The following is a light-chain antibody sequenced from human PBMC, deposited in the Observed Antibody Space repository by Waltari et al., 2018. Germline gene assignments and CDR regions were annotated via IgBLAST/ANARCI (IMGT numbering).Light chain of an antibody. J-gene: IGLJ3*02. CDR2: YHSDSEK. CDR3: MFWPSNVWV. Sequence: QPVLTQPPSSSASPGESARLTCTLPSDINVGDFIIYWYQQKPGSPPRFLLYYHSDSEKAQGSGVPSPFSGSKDASANAGILLISGLQSEDEADYYCMFWPSNVWVFGGGTKLTVL. V-gene: IGLV5-37*01. CDR1: SDINVGDFI.